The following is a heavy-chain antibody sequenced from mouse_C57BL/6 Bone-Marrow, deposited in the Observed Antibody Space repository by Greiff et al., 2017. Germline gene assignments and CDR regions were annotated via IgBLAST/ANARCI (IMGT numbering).Heavy chain of an antibody. J-gene: IGHJ2*02. CDR3: ASEGFEYFDY. CDR2: ISSGSSTI. CDR1: GFTFSDYG. V-gene: IGHV5-17*01. Sequence: EVKLVESGGGLVKPGGSLKLSCAASGFTFSDYGLHWVRQATEKGLEWVAYISSGSSTISYEDTVQGRFTFSRENAKNTLFLHKTSVRSEDTAMYYCASEGFEYFDYWGQGTSLTVSS.